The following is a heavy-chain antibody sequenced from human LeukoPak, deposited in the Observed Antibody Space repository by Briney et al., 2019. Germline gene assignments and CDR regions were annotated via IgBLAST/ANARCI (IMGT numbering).Heavy chain of an antibody. CDR1: GGSFSGYY. CDR3: ARTYYGSGSYLRFELSRFDYTFDY. Sequence: SETLSLTCAVYGGSFSGYYWSWIRQPPGKGLEWIGEINHRGSTNYNPSLKSRVTISVDTSKNQFSLKLSSVTAADTAVYYCARTYYGSGSYLRFELSRFDYTFDYWGQGTLVTVSS. J-gene: IGHJ4*02. V-gene: IGHV4-34*01. CDR2: INHRGST. D-gene: IGHD3-10*01.